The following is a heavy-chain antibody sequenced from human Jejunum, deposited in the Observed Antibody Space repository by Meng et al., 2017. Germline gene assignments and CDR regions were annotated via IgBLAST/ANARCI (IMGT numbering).Heavy chain of an antibody. J-gene: IGHJ5*02. Sequence: AGAEEKKRRGTVKVRAERSGDTITNDELEGVREASRQGFESLESVNTNSGDTGYCQALQLRVTMNSDTSTNTANIKLSRLTSRDTALYYCMRGSEAGGRDWFDPWGQGTLVTVSS. V-gene: IGHV1-8*01. D-gene: IGHD1-14*01. CDR2: VNTNSGDT. CDR1: GDTITNDE. CDR3: MRGSEAGGRDWFDP.